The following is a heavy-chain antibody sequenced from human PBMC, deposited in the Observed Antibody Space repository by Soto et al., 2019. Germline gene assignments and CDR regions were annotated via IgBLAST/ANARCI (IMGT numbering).Heavy chain of an antibody. CDR2: IIPLFGTA. J-gene: IGHJ4*02. V-gene: IGHV1-69*01. CDR3: AINEGTDGYKFAY. D-gene: IGHD5-12*01. Sequence: QVQLVQSGAEVKKPGSSVKVSCKASGGTFSTYDICWVRQAPGQGLEWMGGIIPLFGTANYAQKFQGRATIIADECTRTAYMELRRLRSEDTAVYYCAINEGTDGYKFAYWGQGTLVTVSS. CDR1: GGTFSTYD.